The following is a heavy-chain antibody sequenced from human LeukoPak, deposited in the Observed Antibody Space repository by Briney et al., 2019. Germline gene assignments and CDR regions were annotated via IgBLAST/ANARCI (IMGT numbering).Heavy chain of an antibody. Sequence: SLKVSCKASGGTFSNYPITWVRQAPGQGLEWMGRISPILGIANYAQKFQGRVTITADKSTSTAYMELSSLRSEDTAGYYCARDADPPYYCGRDCWRQGTLVAVSS. CDR2: ISPILGIA. CDR1: GGTFSNYP. V-gene: IGHV1-69*04. D-gene: IGHD2-21*01. J-gene: IGHJ4*02. CDR3: ARDADPPYYCGRDC.